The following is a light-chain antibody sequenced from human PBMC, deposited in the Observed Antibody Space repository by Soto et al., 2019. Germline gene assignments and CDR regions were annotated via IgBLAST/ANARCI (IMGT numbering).Light chain of an antibody. V-gene: IGKV3-15*01. CDR2: GAS. Sequence: ETVMTQSPATLSVSPGERATLSCRASQSVGSNLAWYQQKPGQAPRLLIYGASTRATGLPARFSGSGSGTEFTLTISSLQSEDFAVYSCQQYNNWLWTFGQGTKVEIK. CDR3: QQYNNWLWT. CDR1: QSVGSN. J-gene: IGKJ1*01.